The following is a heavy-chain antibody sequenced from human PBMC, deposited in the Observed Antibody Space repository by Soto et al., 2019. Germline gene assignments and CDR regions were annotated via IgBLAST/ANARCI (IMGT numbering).Heavy chain of an antibody. V-gene: IGHV3-30*18. CDR2: ISYDGSNK. J-gene: IGHJ5*02. CDR3: AKDIQAEGDYVEGRPNCSPP. Sequence: GGSLRLSCAASGFTFSSYGMHWVRQAPGKGLEWVAVISYDGSNKYYADSVKGRFTISRDNSKNTLYLQMNSLRAEDTAVYYCAKDIQAEGDYVEGRPNCSPPWGQGTLVTVS. CDR1: GFTFSSYG. D-gene: IGHD4-17*01.